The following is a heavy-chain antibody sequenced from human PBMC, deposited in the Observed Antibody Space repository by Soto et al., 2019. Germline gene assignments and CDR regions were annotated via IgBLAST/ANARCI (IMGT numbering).Heavy chain of an antibody. CDR3: ARSEYYAKIDY. D-gene: IGHD3-10*01. Sequence: QVQLQESGPGLVKPSETLSLTCTVSGVSISPYYWSWIRQPPGKGLEWIGYTYYSGSTNYKPSLKSRISISVDTSKNQFSLELSSVTAADTAVYYCARSEYYAKIDYWGQGTLVTVSS. V-gene: IGHV4-59*08. J-gene: IGHJ4*02. CDR1: GVSISPYY. CDR2: TYYSGST.